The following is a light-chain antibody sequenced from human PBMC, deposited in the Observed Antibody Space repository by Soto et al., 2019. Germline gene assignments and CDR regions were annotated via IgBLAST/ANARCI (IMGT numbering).Light chain of an antibody. CDR2: TTN. Sequence: SALTQPPSASGTPGQRATISCCGSNSNIGSDIVNCYQLLPGTAPEVLINTTNQRPSGVPERFSGSKSGTSASLAISGLQSEDEANSSCATWDGGLSGPFVFGTGTRSPS. J-gene: IGLJ1*01. CDR3: ATWDGGLSGPFV. CDR1: NSNIGSDI. V-gene: IGLV1-44*01.